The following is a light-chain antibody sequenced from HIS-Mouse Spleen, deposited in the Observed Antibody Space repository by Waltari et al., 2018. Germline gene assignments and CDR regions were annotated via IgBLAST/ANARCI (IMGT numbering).Light chain of an antibody. Sequence: SYELTQPPSVSVSPGQTARITCSGDALPKQYAYWYQQKPGQAPVLVIYKDSERPSGSPERFAGSSSGKTVTLTISGVQAEDEADYYCQSADSSGTWVFGGGTKLTVL. CDR2: KDS. J-gene: IGLJ3*02. CDR1: ALPKQY. CDR3: QSADSSGTWV. V-gene: IGLV3-25*03.